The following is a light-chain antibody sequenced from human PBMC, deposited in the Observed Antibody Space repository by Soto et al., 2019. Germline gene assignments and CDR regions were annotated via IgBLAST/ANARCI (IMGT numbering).Light chain of an antibody. V-gene: IGLV2-8*01. CDR2: EVS. CDR1: SSVVGGYNY. J-gene: IGLJ2*01. Sequence: QSALTQPPSASGSPGQSVTISCTGTSSVVGGYNYVSWYQQHPGKAPKLMIYEVSKRPSGVPDRFSGSKSGNTASLTVSGLQAEDEADYYCSSYVGSNNLVFGGGTKLTVL. CDR3: SSYVGSNNLV.